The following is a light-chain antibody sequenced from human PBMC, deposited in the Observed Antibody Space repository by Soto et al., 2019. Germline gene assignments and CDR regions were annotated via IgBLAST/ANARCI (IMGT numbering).Light chain of an antibody. CDR1: QSISSH. V-gene: IGKV1-39*01. CDR2: TAS. Sequence: DIQMTQSPSSLSASVGDRVTITCRASQSISSHLNWYQQKPGKAPNLLMYTASNLQSGVPSRFSGSGSGTDFTLTISSLQPEDFANYYCQQSYSTPISFGQGTRLEIK. CDR3: QQSYSTPIS. J-gene: IGKJ5*01.